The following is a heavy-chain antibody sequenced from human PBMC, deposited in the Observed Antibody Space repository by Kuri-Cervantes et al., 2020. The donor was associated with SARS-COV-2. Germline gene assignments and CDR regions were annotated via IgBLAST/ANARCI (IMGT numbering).Heavy chain of an antibody. V-gene: IGHV3-23*01. CDR2: ISGSGGST. CDR1: GFTFSSYA. D-gene: IGHD2-15*01. CDR3: ARGQAEDYYYYMDV. J-gene: IGHJ6*03. Sequence: GESLKISCAASGFTFSSYAMSWVRQAPGKGLEWVSAISGSGGSTYYADSVKGRFTISRDNSKNTLYLQMNGLRAEDTAVYYCARGQAEDYYYYMDVWGKGTTVTVSS.